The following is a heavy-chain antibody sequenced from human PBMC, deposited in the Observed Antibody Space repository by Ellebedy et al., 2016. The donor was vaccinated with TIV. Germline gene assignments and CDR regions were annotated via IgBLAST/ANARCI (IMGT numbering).Heavy chain of an antibody. J-gene: IGHJ4*02. CDR3: AKPSDPNPGYSASWATYFDY. D-gene: IGHD6-13*01. CDR1: GFIFRTYG. CDR2: ISSDGSKK. Sequence: GGSLRLXXAASGFIFRTYGMHWVRQAPGKGLEWVGFISSDGSKKHYADSVEGRFTISRDNSQNTVFVQMNSLRVEDTAVYYCAKPSDPNPGYSASWATYFDYWGQGTLVTVSS. V-gene: IGHV3-30*18.